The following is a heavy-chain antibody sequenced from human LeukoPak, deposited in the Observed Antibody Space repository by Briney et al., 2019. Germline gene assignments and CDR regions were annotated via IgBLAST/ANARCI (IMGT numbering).Heavy chain of an antibody. V-gene: IGHV1-69*04. CDR3: ARASHCSGGSCYSN. J-gene: IGHJ4*02. CDR2: IIPILGIA. Sequence: SVKVSCKASGGPFISYAFSWVRQAPGQVRVCWVRIIPILGIANYAQKFQGRVTITADKSTSTAYMELSSLRSEDTAVYYCARASHCSGGSCYSNWGQGTLVTVSS. CDR1: GGPFISYA. D-gene: IGHD2-15*01.